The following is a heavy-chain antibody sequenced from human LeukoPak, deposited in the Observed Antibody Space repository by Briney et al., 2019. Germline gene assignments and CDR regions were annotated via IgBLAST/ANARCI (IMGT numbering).Heavy chain of an antibody. D-gene: IGHD5-24*01. J-gene: IGHJ4*02. Sequence: PGGSLRLSCAASGFTFTSYSMNWGRQAPGKGLEWVSSISSSSNYIYYADSVKGRFTISRDNAKNSVYLKMDSLRAEDTAVYYCARDKRQERWPDYWGQGTLVTVSS. CDR3: ARDKRQERWPDY. CDR1: GFTFTSYS. CDR2: ISSSSNYI. V-gene: IGHV3-21*01.